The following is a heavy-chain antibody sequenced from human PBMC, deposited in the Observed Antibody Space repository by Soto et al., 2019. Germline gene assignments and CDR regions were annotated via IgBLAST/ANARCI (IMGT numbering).Heavy chain of an antibody. V-gene: IGHV3-33*01. CDR2: IWDDGSNK. CDR1: GFTFSSFH. Sequence: QVQLVESGGGVVQPGRSLTLSCAASGFTFSSFHMHWVRQSPGKGLEWVALIWDDGSNKWYADSVKGRFTISRDNSKNTVYLQMNRLRVEDTAIYYCARIGTWALNFDYWGQGTPVTVSS. J-gene: IGHJ4*02. D-gene: IGHD2-8*01. CDR3: ARIGTWALNFDY.